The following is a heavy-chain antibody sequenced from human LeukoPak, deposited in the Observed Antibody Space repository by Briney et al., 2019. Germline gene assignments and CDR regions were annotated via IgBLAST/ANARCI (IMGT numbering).Heavy chain of an antibody. D-gene: IGHD3-10*01. V-gene: IGHV1-2*02. CDR3: ASLGDFFGSGSYAPFDY. CDR2: INPNTGGT. Sequence: ASVKVSCKASGYTFTGFYMHWVRQAPGQGLEWMGWINPNTGGTNCAQKLQGRVTMTRDTSITTAYMELSRLTSDDTAVYYCASLGDFFGSGSYAPFDYWGQGSLVTVSS. CDR1: GYTFTGFY. J-gene: IGHJ4*02.